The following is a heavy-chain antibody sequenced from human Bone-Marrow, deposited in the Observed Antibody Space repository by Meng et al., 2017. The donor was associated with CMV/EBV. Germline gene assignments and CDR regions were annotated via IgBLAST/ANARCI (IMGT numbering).Heavy chain of an antibody. Sequence: ASVKVSCKASGYTFTSYDINWVRQATGQGLEWMGWMNPNSGNTGYAQKFQGRVTMTTDTSTSTAYMELRSLRSDDTAVYYCARDRPYYDLWSGYYRDYYYGMDVWGQGTTVTVSS. J-gene: IGHJ6*02. D-gene: IGHD3-3*01. CDR3: ARDRPYYDLWSGYYRDYYYGMDV. V-gene: IGHV1-8*01. CDR2: MNPNSGNT. CDR1: GYTFTSYD.